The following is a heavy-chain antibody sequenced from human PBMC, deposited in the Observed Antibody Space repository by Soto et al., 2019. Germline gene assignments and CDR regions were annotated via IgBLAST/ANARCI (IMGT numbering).Heavy chain of an antibody. J-gene: IGHJ4*02. CDR2: INSDGSST. Sequence: EVQLVESGGGLVQPGGSLRLSCAASGFTFSSYWMHWVRQAPGKGLVWVSRINSDGSSTSYADSVKGRFTISRDNAKNTLYLQMNSLRAVDTAVYYCVRTSVVVAAATREDYWGQGTLVTVSS. V-gene: IGHV3-74*01. CDR3: VRTSVVVAAATREDY. CDR1: GFTFSSYW. D-gene: IGHD2-15*01.